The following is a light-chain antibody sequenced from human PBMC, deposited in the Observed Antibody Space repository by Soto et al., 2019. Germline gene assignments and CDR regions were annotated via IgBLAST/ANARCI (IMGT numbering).Light chain of an antibody. V-gene: IGLV2-14*01. J-gene: IGLJ2*01. CDR3: SSYTSSHVV. CDR2: EVS. Sequence: QSALTQPASVSGSPGQSITISCTGAPNYVGDNNKYVSWYHQHPGKAPKLMIYEVSNRPSGVSNRFSGSKSGNTASLTISGLQAEDEADYYCSSYTSSHVVFGGGTKLTVL. CDR1: PNYVGDNNKY.